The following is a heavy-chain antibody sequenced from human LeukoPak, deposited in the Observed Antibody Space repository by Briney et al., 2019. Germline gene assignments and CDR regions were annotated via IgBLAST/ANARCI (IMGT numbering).Heavy chain of an antibody. J-gene: IGHJ5*02. Sequence: GVLRLSCAASGFTFSSYSMNWVRQAPGKGLEWVSSISVSSGYIYYADSVKGRFTISRDNSKNTLYLQMNSLRSDDTAVYYCAREPDQGYSGSYAEVRFDPWGQGTLVTVSS. CDR1: GFTFSSYS. CDR2: ISVSSGYI. V-gene: IGHV3-21*04. CDR3: AREPDQGYSGSYAEVRFDP. D-gene: IGHD1-26*01.